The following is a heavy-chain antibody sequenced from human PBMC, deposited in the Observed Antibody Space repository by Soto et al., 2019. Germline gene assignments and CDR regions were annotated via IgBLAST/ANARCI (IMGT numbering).Heavy chain of an antibody. J-gene: IGHJ6*02. V-gene: IGHV3-74*01. CDR1: GFSFSTYW. Sequence: GGSLRLSCAASGFSFSTYWMHWVRQAPGKGLVWVSRIKGDGSTTTYADSVKGRFTISRDNAKNTLYLQMNSLGAEDTAVYYCARGLKNYYGVDVWGQGTTVTVSS. CDR3: ARGLKNYYGVDV. CDR2: IKGDGSTT. D-gene: IGHD2-21*01.